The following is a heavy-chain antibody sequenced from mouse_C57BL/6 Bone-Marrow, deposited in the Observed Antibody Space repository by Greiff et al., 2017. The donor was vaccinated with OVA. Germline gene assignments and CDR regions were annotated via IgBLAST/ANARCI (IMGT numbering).Heavy chain of an antibody. D-gene: IGHD1-1*01. J-gene: IGHJ1*03. Sequence: QVQLQQPGAELVKPGASVKMSCKASGYTFTSYWITWVKQRPGQGLEWIGDIYPGSGSTNYNEKFKSKATLTVDTSSSTAYMQLNSLTSEDSAVYYCARWNYYGSSYGYWYFDVWGTGTTVTVSS. CDR1: GYTFTSYW. CDR2: IYPGSGST. CDR3: ARWNYYGSSYGYWYFDV. V-gene: IGHV1-55*01.